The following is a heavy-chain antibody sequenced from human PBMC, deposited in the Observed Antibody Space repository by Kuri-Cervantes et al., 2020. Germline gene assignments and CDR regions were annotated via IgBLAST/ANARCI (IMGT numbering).Heavy chain of an antibody. J-gene: IGHJ4*02. CDR3: ARDGGSSRGSDY. Sequence: ASVKVSCKASGYTFTDYYMNWVRHAPGQGLEWMEWMNPNSGNTGYAQKFQGRVTMTRNTSISTAYMELSSLRSEDTAVYYCARDGGSSRGSDYWGQGTLVTVSS. CDR2: MNPNSGNT. CDR1: GYTFTDYY. D-gene: IGHD3-16*01. V-gene: IGHV1-8*02.